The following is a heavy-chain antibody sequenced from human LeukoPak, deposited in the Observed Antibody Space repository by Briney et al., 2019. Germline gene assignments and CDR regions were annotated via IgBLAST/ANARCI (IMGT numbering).Heavy chain of an antibody. V-gene: IGHV3-23*01. J-gene: IGHJ4*02. CDR1: GFTFSSYG. CDR3: AKDSSGYYYVFSDYFDY. CDR2: ISGSGGST. D-gene: IGHD3-22*01. Sequence: GGTLRLSCAASGFTFSSYGMSWVRQAPGKGLEWVAAISGSGGSTYYADSVKGRFSISRDISKNTLYLQMNSLRAEDTAVYYCAKDSSGYYYVFSDYFDYWGQGTLVTVSS.